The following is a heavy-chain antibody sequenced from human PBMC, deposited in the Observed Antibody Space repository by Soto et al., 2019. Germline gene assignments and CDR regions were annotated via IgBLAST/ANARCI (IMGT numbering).Heavy chain of an antibody. CDR1: GDSIYRYY. CDR2: ICYSGNT. V-gene: IGHV4-59*01. J-gene: IGHJ5*02. D-gene: IGHD3-3*01. Sequence: PSETLSLTCIVSGDSIYRYYWTWIRQPPGKGLEWIGYICYSGNTNYNPSLKSRVTISVDTSKNQFSLKLSSVTAADTAVYYCARDRGITIFGVVKGWFDPWGQGTLVTV. CDR3: ARDRGITIFGVVKGWFDP.